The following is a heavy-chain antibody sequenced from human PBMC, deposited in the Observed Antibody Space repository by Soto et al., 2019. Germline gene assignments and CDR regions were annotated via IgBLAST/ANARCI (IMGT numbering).Heavy chain of an antibody. CDR1: IITFSDYY. V-gene: IGHV3-11*06. J-gene: IGHJ6*02. D-gene: IGHD3-16*01. Sequence: PGGSLTLSRAASIITFSDYYIILIQHAPWKGLDCVSYMSSSISYRNYADSVKGRFTISRDNAKNSLYLQMSSLTAEDTAVYFCARESDQDIGGGPEAFIRDHFHNERDGWGHGTTVNVS. CDR3: ARESDQDIGGGPEAFIRDHFHNERDG. CDR2: MSSSISYR.